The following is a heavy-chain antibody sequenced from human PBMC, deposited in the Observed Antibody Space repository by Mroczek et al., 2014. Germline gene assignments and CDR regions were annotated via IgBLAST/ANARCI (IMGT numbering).Heavy chain of an antibody. CDR1: GFTFSSYA. CDR2: ISYDGSNK. V-gene: IGHV3-30-3*01. Sequence: QVQLVQSGGGVVQPGRSLRLSCAASGFTFSSYAMHWVRQAPGKGLEWVAVISYDGSNKYYADSVKGRFTISRDNSKNTLYLQMNSLRAEDTAVYYCASLLTTENWFDPGAREPWSPSPQ. J-gene: IGHJ5*02. D-gene: IGHD4-11*01. CDR3: ASLLTTENWFDP.